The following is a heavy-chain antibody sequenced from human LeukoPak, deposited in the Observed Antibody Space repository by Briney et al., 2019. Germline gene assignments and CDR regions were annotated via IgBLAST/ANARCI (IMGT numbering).Heavy chain of an antibody. Sequence: ASVKVSCKVSGYTLTELSLHWVRQAPGKGLEWMGGFDPEDGETIYAQKFQGRVTMTEDTSTDTAYMELSSLRSEDTAVYYCATVGDGYWYFDLWGRGTLVTVSS. CDR2: FDPEDGET. V-gene: IGHV1-24*01. D-gene: IGHD3-10*01. CDR3: ATVGDGYWYFDL. CDR1: GYTLTELS. J-gene: IGHJ2*01.